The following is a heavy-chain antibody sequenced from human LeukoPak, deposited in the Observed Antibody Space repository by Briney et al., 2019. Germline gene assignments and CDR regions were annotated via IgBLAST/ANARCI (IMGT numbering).Heavy chain of an antibody. Sequence: PSQTLSLTCAISGDSVSSNSAAWDWIRQSPSRGLEWLGRTYYRSKWYNDYAVSVKSRITINPDTSKNQFSLQLNSVTPEDTAVYYCARDPRDYGDSYYYYGMDVWGKGTTVTVSS. V-gene: IGHV6-1*01. J-gene: IGHJ6*04. CDR2: TYYRSKWYN. CDR3: ARDPRDYGDSYYYYGMDV. D-gene: IGHD4-17*01. CDR1: GDSVSSNSAA.